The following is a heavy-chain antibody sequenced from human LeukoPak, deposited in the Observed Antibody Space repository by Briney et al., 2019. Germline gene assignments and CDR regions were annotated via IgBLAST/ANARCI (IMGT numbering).Heavy chain of an antibody. Sequence: ASVKVSCKASGYTFTGYYMHWVRQAPGQGLEWMGWISAYNGNTNYAQKLQGRVTLTTDTSTSTAYMELRSLRSDDTAVYYCAREVPYDSSRYYQPFDYWGQGTLVTVSS. D-gene: IGHD3-22*01. CDR2: ISAYNGNT. CDR1: GYTFTGYY. V-gene: IGHV1-18*04. J-gene: IGHJ4*02. CDR3: AREVPYDSSRYYQPFDY.